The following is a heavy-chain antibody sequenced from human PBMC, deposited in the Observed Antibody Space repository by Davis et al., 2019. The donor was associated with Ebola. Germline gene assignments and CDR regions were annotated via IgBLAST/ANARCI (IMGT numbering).Heavy chain of an antibody. Sequence: GESLKISCAASGFTVSSNYMSWVRQAPGKGLEWVSVIYSGGSTYYADSVKGRFTISRDNSKNTLYLQMNSLRAEDTAVYYCASPGYSYDMEVWGQGTTVTVSS. CDR3: ASPGYSYDMEV. V-gene: IGHV3-66*01. CDR1: GFTVSSNY. D-gene: IGHD5-18*01. J-gene: IGHJ6*02. CDR2: IYSGGST.